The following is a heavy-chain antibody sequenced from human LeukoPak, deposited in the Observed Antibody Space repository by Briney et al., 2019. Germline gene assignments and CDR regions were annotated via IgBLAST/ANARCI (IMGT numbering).Heavy chain of an antibody. CDR2: INPNSGGT. CDR3: AREGIHIVVGNWYFDL. D-gene: IGHD2-21*01. CDR1: EYTFTGYY. V-gene: IGHV1-2*02. J-gene: IGHJ2*01. Sequence: GASVKVSCKASEYTFTGYYMHWVRQAPGQGLEWMGWINPNSGGTNYAQKFQGRVTMTRDMSTSTVYMELSSLRSEDTAVYYCAREGIHIVVGNWYFDLWGRGTLVTVSS.